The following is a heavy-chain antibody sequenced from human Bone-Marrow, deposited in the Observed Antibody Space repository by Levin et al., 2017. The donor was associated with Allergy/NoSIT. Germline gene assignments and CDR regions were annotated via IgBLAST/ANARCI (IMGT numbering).Heavy chain of an antibody. CDR2: IDPNTGAT. Sequence: ASVKVSCEASGHSFTGHYIHWMRQAPGQRLEWMGRIDPNTGATDYAQRFRDRVTMTRDTSVRTVYMELSSLRSDDTALFYCAGSVEAPAIPPFDYWGPGTLLPVSA. J-gene: IGHJ4*02. CDR3: AGSVEAPAIPPFDY. V-gene: IGHV1-2*02. CDR1: GHSFTGHY. D-gene: IGHD2-2*01.